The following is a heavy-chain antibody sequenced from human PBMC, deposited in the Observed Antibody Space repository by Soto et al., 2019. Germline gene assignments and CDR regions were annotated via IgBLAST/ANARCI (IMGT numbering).Heavy chain of an antibody. V-gene: IGHV3-21*01. D-gene: IGHD3-22*01. CDR3: ARAHHYYDSSGYYYVYYFDY. CDR1: GFTFSSYS. CDR2: ISSSSSYI. J-gene: IGHJ4*02. Sequence: GGSLRLSCAASGFTFSSYSMNWVRQAPGKGLEWVSSISSSSSYIYYADSVKGRFTISRDNSKNTLYLQMNSLRAEDTAVYYCARAHHYYDSSGYYYVYYFDYWGQGTLVTVSS.